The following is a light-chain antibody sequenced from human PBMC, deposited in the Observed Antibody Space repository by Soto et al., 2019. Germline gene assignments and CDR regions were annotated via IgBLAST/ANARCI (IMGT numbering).Light chain of an antibody. CDR2: GNS. CDR1: SSNIGAGYD. J-gene: IGLJ1*01. CDR3: QSYDSSLSAPYV. Sequence: QSVLTQPPSVSGAPGQRVTLSCTGSSSNIGAGYDVHWYQQLPGTAPKLLIYGNSNRPSGVPDRFSGSKSGTSASLAITGLQAEDEADYYCQSYDSSLSAPYVFGTGTKVTVL. V-gene: IGLV1-40*01.